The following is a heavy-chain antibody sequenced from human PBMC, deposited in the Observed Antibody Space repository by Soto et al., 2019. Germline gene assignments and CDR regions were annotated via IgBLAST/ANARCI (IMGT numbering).Heavy chain of an antibody. V-gene: IGHV3-23*01. Sequence: QPVGSLRLSCAVSGSTFTDFTMTWVRQAPGKGLEWVSAISGDGLSTYYAGSVKGRFTISRDNSKTTLYLQMNSLRAEDTAVYYCARRPDAFDIWGRGTMVTVSS. CDR2: ISGDGLST. J-gene: IGHJ3*02. CDR1: GSTFTDFT. CDR3: ARRPDAFDI.